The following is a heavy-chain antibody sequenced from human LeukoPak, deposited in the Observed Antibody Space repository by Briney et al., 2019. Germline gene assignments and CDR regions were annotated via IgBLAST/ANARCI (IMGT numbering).Heavy chain of an antibody. CDR3: ATHHPTGYFDY. CDR1: GGSFSGYY. J-gene: IGHJ4*02. Sequence: SETLSLTCAVYGGSFSGYYWSWIRQPPGKGLEWIGEINHSGSTNYNPSPKSRVTISVDTSKNQFSLKLSSVTAADTAVYYCATHHPTGYFDYWGQGTLVTVSS. CDR2: INHSGST. D-gene: IGHD1-1*01. V-gene: IGHV4-34*01.